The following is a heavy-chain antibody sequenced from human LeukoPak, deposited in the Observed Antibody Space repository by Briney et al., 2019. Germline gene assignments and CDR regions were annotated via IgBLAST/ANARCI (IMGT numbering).Heavy chain of an antibody. CDR3: TRGTVTTEYFDY. Sequence: SETLSLTCTVSGGSISSYYWSWIRQPPGKGLEWIGYIHYSGGTNYNPSLKSRVTISVDTSKNQFSPNLRSVTAADTAVYYCTRGTVTTEYFDYWGQGTVVIVSS. CDR1: GGSISSYY. V-gene: IGHV4-59*01. CDR2: IHYSGGT. J-gene: IGHJ4*02. D-gene: IGHD4-17*01.